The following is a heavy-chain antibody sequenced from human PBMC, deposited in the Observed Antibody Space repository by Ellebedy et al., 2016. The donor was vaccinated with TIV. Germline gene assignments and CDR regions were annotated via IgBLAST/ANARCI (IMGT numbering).Heavy chain of an antibody. J-gene: IGHJ5*01. D-gene: IGHD4-17*01. CDR3: ARRGGYGDYAVQINSWFDS. Sequence: PGGSLRLSCEAFGFSFRSYWMSRVRQAPGKGLEWVANIRGDSEKYYVDSVKGRFTISRDNGKNSLYLQMHSLRPEDTAVYYCARRGGYGDYAVQINSWFDSWGQGTLVTVSS. CDR2: IRGDSEK. CDR1: GFSFRSYW. V-gene: IGHV3-7*01.